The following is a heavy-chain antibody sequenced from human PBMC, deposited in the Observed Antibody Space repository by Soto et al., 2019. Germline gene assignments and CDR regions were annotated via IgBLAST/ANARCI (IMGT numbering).Heavy chain of an antibody. CDR1: GGSISSGGYS. CDR2: IYHSGST. Sequence: QLQLQESGSGLVKPSQTLSLTCAVSGGSISSGGYSWSWIRQPPGKGLEWIGYIYHSGSTYYNPSPKSRVTRSVDRSKNQFSLTLSSVTAADTAVYYCAAGAIFGVVPLDYWGQGTLVTVSS. J-gene: IGHJ4*02. V-gene: IGHV4-30-2*01. CDR3: AAGAIFGVVPLDY. D-gene: IGHD3-3*01.